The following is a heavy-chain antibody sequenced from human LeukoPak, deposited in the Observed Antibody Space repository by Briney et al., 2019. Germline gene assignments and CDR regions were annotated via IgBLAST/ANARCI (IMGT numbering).Heavy chain of an antibody. Sequence: PAGSLRLSCAASGFTFSSYSMNWVRQATGKGLEWVSYISSSGSTIYYADSVKGRFTISRDNAKNSLYLQMNSLRAEDTAVCYCPRLDWFDPWGQGTLVTVSS. CDR2: ISSSGSTI. CDR3: PRLDWFDP. V-gene: IGHV3-48*04. J-gene: IGHJ5*02. CDR1: GFTFSSYS.